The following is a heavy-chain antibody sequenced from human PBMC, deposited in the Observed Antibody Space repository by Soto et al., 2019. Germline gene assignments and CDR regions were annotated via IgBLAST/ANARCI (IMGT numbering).Heavy chain of an antibody. D-gene: IGHD2-2*01. CDR3: AKGSTNFPYYYYYYMDV. Sequence: EVQLLESGGGLVQPGGSLRLSCAASGFNFSSYAMSWVRQAPGKGLEWVSAISGSGGSTYYADSVKGRFTISRDNSKNTLSLQMNSLRAEDTAVYYCAKGSTNFPYYYYYYMDVWGKGTTVTVSS. V-gene: IGHV3-23*01. CDR1: GFNFSSYA. CDR2: ISGSGGST. J-gene: IGHJ6*03.